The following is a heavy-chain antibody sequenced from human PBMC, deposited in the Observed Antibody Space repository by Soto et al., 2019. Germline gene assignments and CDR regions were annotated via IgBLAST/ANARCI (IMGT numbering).Heavy chain of an antibody. V-gene: IGHV3-43*01. CDR2: ISWDGGST. J-gene: IGHJ4*02. Sequence: GGSLRLSCAASGFTFDDYTMHWVRQAPGKGLEWVSLISWDGGSTYYADSVKGRFTISRDNSKNSLYLQMNSLRTEDTALYYCALEVVTTGFDYWGQGTLVTVSS. CDR1: GFTFDDYT. D-gene: IGHD3-22*01. CDR3: ALEVVTTGFDY.